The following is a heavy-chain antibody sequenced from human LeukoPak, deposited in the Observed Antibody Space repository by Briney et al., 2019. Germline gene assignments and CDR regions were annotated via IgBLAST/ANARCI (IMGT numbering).Heavy chain of an antibody. CDR2: IYYSGST. Sequence: PSETLSLTCTVSGGSISSSSYYWGWIRQPPGKGLEWIGSIYYSGSTYYNPSLKSRVTISVDASKNQFSLNLSSVTAADTAVYYCARHRAVSVVGNFYFDYWGQGTLVTVSS. CDR1: GGSISSSSYY. D-gene: IGHD1-26*01. V-gene: IGHV4-39*01. J-gene: IGHJ4*02. CDR3: ARHRAVSVVGNFYFDY.